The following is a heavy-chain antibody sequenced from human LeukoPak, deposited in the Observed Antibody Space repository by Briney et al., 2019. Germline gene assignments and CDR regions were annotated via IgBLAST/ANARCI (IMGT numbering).Heavy chain of an antibody. CDR1: GFTVSSNY. Sequence: GGSLRLSCAASGFTVSSNYMSWVRQAPGKGLEWVSVIYSGGSTYYADSVKGRFTISRDNSKNTLYLQMSSLRAEDTAVYYCARDIRHYDILTGYYNADYFDYWGQGTLVTVSS. V-gene: IGHV3-66*01. CDR2: IYSGGST. CDR3: ARDIRHYDILTGYYNADYFDY. D-gene: IGHD3-9*01. J-gene: IGHJ4*02.